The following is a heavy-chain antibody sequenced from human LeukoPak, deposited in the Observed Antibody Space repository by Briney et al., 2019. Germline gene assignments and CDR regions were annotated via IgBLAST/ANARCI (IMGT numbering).Heavy chain of an antibody. CDR1: GHSISSGSYY. CDR3: ATQIVGIVAPHFDY. D-gene: IGHD6-13*01. V-gene: IGHV4-61*02. Sequence: PSETLSLTCTVSGHSISSGSYYWSWIRQPAGKGLEWIGRIYVSGSTNYNPSLKSRVTISVDTSKNQFSLKLSSVTAADTAVYYCATQIVGIVAPHFDYWGQGTLVTVSS. J-gene: IGHJ4*02. CDR2: IYVSGST.